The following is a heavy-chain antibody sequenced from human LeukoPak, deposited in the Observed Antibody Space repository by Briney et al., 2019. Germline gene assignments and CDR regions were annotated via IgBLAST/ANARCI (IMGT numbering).Heavy chain of an antibody. V-gene: IGHV1-24*01. CDR1: GYTLTELS. CDR3: ATGGLSLDYFDY. CDR2: FDPEDGET. J-gene: IGHJ4*02. Sequence: ASVKVSCKVSGYTLTELSMHWVRQAPGKGLEWMGGFDPEDGETIYAQKFQGRVTMTEDTSTDTAYMELSSLRSEDTAVYYCATGGLSLDYFDYWGQGTLVTVSS. D-gene: IGHD3-16*01.